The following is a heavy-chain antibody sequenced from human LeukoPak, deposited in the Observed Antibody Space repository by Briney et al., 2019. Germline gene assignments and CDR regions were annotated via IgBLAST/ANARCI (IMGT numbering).Heavy chain of an antibody. CDR2: INSDGSST. V-gene: IGHV3-74*01. J-gene: IGHJ6*03. D-gene: IGHD7-27*01. CDR1: GFTFSSYW. Sequence: QPGGSLRLSCAASGFTFSSYWMHWVRQAPGKGLVWVSRINSDGSSTSYADSVKGRFTISRDNAKNTLYLQMNSLRAEDTAVYYCATLGINTRSTPYMDVWGKGTTVTISS. CDR3: ATLGINTRSTPYMDV.